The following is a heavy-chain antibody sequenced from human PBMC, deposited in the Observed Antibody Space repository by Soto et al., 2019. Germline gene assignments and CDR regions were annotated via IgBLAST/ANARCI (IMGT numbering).Heavy chain of an antibody. D-gene: IGHD6-13*01. CDR3: ARDGRAAGKCYYYGMDV. V-gene: IGHV3-21*01. CDR1: GFTFSSYS. J-gene: IGHJ6*02. Sequence: EVQLVESGGGLVKPGGSLRLSCAASGFTFSSYSMNWVRQAPGKGLEWVSSISSSSSYIYYADSVKGRFTISRDNAKNSMYLQMNSLRAEDTAVYYCARDGRAAGKCYYYGMDVWGQVTTVTVSS. CDR2: ISSSSSYI.